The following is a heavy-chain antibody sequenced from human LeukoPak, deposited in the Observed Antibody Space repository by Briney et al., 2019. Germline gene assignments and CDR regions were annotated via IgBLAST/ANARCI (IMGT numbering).Heavy chain of an antibody. CDR2: IYYSGST. J-gene: IGHJ4*02. CDR1: GGSISSYY. D-gene: IGHD6-6*01. V-gene: IGHV4-59*08. Sequence: SESLSLTCTVSGGSISSYYWSWIRQPPGKGLEWIGYIYYSGSTNYNPSLKSRVTISVDTSKNQFSLKLSSVTAADTAVYYCARHRVYSSSAFDYWGQGTLVTVSS. CDR3: ARHRVYSSSAFDY.